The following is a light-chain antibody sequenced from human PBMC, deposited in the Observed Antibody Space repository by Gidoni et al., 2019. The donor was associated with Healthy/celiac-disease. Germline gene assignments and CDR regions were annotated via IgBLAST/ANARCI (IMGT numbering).Light chain of an antibody. CDR3: QQSYSTLFT. Sequence: DIQMTQSPSSLSAPVGDRVTITCRASQRISSYLNWYQQKPGKAPKLLIYAASSLQSGVPSRFSGSGSGTDFTLTISSLQPEDFATYYCQQSYSTLFTFXPXTKVDIK. CDR1: QRISSY. J-gene: IGKJ3*01. V-gene: IGKV1-39*01. CDR2: AAS.